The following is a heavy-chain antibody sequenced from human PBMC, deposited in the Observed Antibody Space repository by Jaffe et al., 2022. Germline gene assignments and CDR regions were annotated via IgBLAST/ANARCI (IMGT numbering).Heavy chain of an antibody. CDR1: GGSVSSGSYY. V-gene: IGHV4-61*01. Sequence: QVQLQESGPGLVKPSETLSLTCTVSGGSVSSGSYYWSWIRQPPGKGLEWIGYIYYSGSTNYNPSLKSRVTISVDTSKNQFSLKLSSVTAADTAVYYCARDVYYYDSSGYYYFDYWGQGTLVTVSS. CDR2: IYYSGST. CDR3: ARDVYYYDSSGYYYFDY. J-gene: IGHJ4*02. D-gene: IGHD3-22*01.